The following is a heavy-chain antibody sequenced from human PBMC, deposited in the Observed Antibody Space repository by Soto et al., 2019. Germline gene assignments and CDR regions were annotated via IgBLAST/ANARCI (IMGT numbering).Heavy chain of an antibody. CDR1: GFSFNKYG. J-gene: IGHJ5*02. D-gene: IGHD5-12*01. CDR3: ARELEVDLAT. CDR2: IYADGDKK. V-gene: IGHV3-33*01. Sequence: GGSLRLSCAASGFSFNKYGMHWVRQAPGKGLEWVAVIYADGDKKYYADSVKGRFTISRDNSKNSLYLQMNGLRAEDTAVYYCARELEVDLATWGQGTLVTVSS.